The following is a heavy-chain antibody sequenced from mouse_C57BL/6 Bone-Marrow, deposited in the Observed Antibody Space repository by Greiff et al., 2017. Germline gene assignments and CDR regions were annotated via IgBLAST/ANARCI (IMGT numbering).Heavy chain of an antibody. Sequence: QVQLQQSGAELMKPGASVKLSCKATGYTFTGYWIEWVKQRPGHGLEWIGEILPGSGSTNYNEKFKGKATLTADTSSNTAYMQLSSLTTEDSAIYYCARYLPSSSTDWYFDVWGTGTTVTVSS. D-gene: IGHD1-1*01. CDR3: ARYLPSSSTDWYFDV. V-gene: IGHV1-9*01. CDR1: GYTFTGYW. J-gene: IGHJ1*03. CDR2: ILPGSGST.